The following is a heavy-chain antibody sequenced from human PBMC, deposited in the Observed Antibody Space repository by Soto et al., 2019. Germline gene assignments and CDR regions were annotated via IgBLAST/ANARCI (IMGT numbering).Heavy chain of an antibody. CDR3: AKDLEGWNADYYYYGMDV. D-gene: IGHD1-1*01. Sequence: GGSLRLSCAASGFTFSSYGMHWVRQAPGKGLEWVAVISYDGSNKYYADSVKGRFTISRDNSKNTLYLQMISLRAEDTAVYYCAKDLEGWNADYYYYGMDVWGQGTTVTVSS. J-gene: IGHJ6*02. V-gene: IGHV3-30*18. CDR2: ISYDGSNK. CDR1: GFTFSSYG.